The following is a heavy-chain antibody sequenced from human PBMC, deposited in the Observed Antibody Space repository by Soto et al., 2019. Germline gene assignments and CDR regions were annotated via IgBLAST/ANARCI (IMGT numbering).Heavy chain of an antibody. J-gene: IGHJ6*02. V-gene: IGHV4-59*01. CDR2: VYYSDGT. CDR3: ARTESSSWSFFYYGMDV. Sequence: PSETLSLTCTVSGGSIGSYYWSWIRQPPGRGLEWIGCVYYSDGTNYNPSLKSRVTMSMDKSNNQFSLRLSSVTAADTAVYYCARTESSSWSFFYYGMDVWGQGTTVTVS. D-gene: IGHD6-13*01. CDR1: GGSIGSYY.